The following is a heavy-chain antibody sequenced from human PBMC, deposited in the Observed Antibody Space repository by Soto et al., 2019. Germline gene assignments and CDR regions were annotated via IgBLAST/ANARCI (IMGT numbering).Heavy chain of an antibody. CDR2: ISGSGGST. V-gene: IGHV3-23*01. CDR1: GFTFSSCA. J-gene: IGHJ3*02. CDR3: AKAWYYDILTGFHIGAFDI. Sequence: GGSLRLSCAASGFTFSSCAMSWVRQAPGKGLEWVSAISGSGGSTYYADSVEGRFTISRDNSKNTLYLQMNSLRAEDTAVYYCAKAWYYDILTGFHIGAFDIWGQGTMVTVSS. D-gene: IGHD3-9*01.